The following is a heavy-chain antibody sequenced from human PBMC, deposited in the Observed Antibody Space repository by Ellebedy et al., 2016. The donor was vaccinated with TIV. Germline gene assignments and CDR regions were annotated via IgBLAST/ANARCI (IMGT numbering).Heavy chain of an antibody. J-gene: IGHJ4*02. Sequence: MPSETLSLTCAVYGGSFSDYYWSWIRQPPGKGLEWIGEINHSGSTNYNPSLKSRVTISVDTSKNQFSLKLSSVTAADTAVYYCARTLTYYYVLGFDYWGQGTLVTVSS. CDR3: ARTLTYYYVLGFDY. D-gene: IGHD3-10*02. CDR2: INHSGST. V-gene: IGHV4-34*01. CDR1: GGSFSDYY.